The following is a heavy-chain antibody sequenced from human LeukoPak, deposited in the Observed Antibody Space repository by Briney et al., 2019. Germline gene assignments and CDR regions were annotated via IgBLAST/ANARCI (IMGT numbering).Heavy chain of an antibody. J-gene: IGHJ5*02. CDR1: GFTFSSYA. Sequence: PGGSLRLSSAASGFTFSSYAMSWVRQAPGKGLEWVSAISGSGGSTYYADSVKGRFTISRDNSKNTLYLQMNSLRAEDTAVYYCAKDRRQQLVAPNWFDPWGQGALVTVSS. CDR3: AKDRRQQLVAPNWFDP. CDR2: ISGSGGST. D-gene: IGHD6-13*01. V-gene: IGHV3-23*01.